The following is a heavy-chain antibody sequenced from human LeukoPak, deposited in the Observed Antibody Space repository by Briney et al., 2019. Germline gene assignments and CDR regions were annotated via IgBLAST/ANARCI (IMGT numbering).Heavy chain of an antibody. J-gene: IGHJ4*02. V-gene: IGHV3-7*03. CDR3: ATDVGPNWNYGALVDY. CDR2: IKQDGSEK. Sequence: GGSLRLSCAASGFTFSSYWMTWVRQAPGKGLEWVANIKQDGSEKYYVDSVKGRFTISRDNAKNSLHLQMNSLRSEDTAVYYCATDVGPNWNYGALVDYWGQGTLVTVSS. CDR1: GFTFSSYW. D-gene: IGHD1-7*01.